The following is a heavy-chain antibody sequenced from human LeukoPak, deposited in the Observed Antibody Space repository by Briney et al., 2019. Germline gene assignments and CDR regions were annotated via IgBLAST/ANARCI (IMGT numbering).Heavy chain of an antibody. Sequence: SVKVSCKASGGTFSSYAISWVRQAPGQGLEWMGGIIPIFGTANYAQKFQGRVTITADESTSTAYMELSSLRSEDTAVYYCARDHTGEVYNWFDPWGQGTLVTVSS. CDR1: GGTFSSYA. CDR3: ARDHTGEVYNWFDP. V-gene: IGHV1-69*01. J-gene: IGHJ5*02. CDR2: IIPIFGTA. D-gene: IGHD3-16*01.